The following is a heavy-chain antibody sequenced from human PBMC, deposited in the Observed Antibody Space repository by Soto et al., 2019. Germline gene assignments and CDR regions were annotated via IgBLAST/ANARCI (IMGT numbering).Heavy chain of an antibody. Sequence: GESLKISCNGSGYSFTTYWISWVRQMPGKGLEWMGRIDPIDSYTNYSPSFQGHVTISADKSISTAYLQWSSLKASDTAMYYCARHGVEGSSSLYYGMDVWGQGTKVTVSS. CDR1: GYSFTTYW. J-gene: IGHJ6*02. V-gene: IGHV5-10-1*01. CDR3: ARHGVEGSSSLYYGMDV. CDR2: IDPIDSYT. D-gene: IGHD6-6*01.